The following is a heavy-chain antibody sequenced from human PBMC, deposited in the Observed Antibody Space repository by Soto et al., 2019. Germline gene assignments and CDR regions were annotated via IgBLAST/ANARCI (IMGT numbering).Heavy chain of an antibody. D-gene: IGHD2-15*01. CDR2: INHSGHT. CDR1: GGSFSYYY. V-gene: IGHV4-34*01. CDR3: AKDRLPRDYYYGMDV. Sequence: SETLSLTCAVYGGSFSYYYWNWIRQSPEKGLEWIGEINHSGHTKYSPSLESRVIMSVDTSKSQFSLKLSSVTAADTAVYYCAKDRLPRDYYYGMDVWGQGTTVTVSS. J-gene: IGHJ6*02.